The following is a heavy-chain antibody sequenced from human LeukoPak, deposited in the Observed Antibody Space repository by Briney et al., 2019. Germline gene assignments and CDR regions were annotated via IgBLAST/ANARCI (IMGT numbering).Heavy chain of an antibody. V-gene: IGHV3-48*03. D-gene: IGHD3-16*01. CDR3: AREPRDDGGFDY. J-gene: IGHJ4*02. CDR2: ISSSGSTI. Sequence: GGSLRLSCAASGFTFSSYEMNWVRQAPGKGLEWVSYISSSGSTIYYADSVKGRFTISRDNAKNSLYLQMNSLRAEDTAVYYCAREPRDDGGFDYWGQGTLVTVSS. CDR1: GFTFSSYE.